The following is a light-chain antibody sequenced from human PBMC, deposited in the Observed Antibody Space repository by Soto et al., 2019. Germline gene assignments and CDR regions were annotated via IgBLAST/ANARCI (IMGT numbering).Light chain of an antibody. CDR2: DAS. J-gene: IGKJ5*01. V-gene: IGKV1-33*01. CDR3: QQYENLPT. CDR1: QNINNY. Sequence: DIQMTQSPSSLSASVGDRVTITCQASQNINNYLNWYQQKPGRAPKLLIYDASNLEAGVPSRLRGSGSGTDFTFTISRLQPEDIATDYCQQYENLPTFGRGTRLEIK.